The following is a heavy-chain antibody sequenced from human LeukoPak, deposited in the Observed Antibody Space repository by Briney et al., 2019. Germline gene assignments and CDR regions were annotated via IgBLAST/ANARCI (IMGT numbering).Heavy chain of an antibody. V-gene: IGHV3-53*01. D-gene: IGHD3-10*01. J-gene: IGHJ3*02. CDR1: GFSVSIKY. CDR2: LYSSGTT. CDR3: ARGGFGPSDALDI. Sequence: GGSLRLSCAASGFSVSIKYMNWVRQAPGKGLEWVSILYSSGTTYYANSVKGRFTISRDTSENKLFLQMNSLRAEDTAVYYCARGGFGPSDALDIWGQGTMVTVSS.